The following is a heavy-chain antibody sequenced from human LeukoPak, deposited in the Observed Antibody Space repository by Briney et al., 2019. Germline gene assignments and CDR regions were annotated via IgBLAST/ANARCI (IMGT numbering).Heavy chain of an antibody. D-gene: IGHD3-9*01. CDR3: ARDTPPVQLRYFDWLPDY. Sequence: GASVKVSCKASGYTFTGYYMHWVRQAPGQGLEWMGWINPNSGGTNYAQKFQGRVTMTRDTSISTAYMELSRLRSDDTAVYYCARDTPPVQLRYFDWLPDYWGQGTLVTVSS. V-gene: IGHV1-2*02. J-gene: IGHJ4*02. CDR2: INPNSGGT. CDR1: GYTFTGYY.